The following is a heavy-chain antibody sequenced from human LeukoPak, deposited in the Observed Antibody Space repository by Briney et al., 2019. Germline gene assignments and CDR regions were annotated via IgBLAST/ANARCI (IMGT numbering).Heavy chain of an antibody. CDR1: GFTFSSYS. Sequence: MAGGSLRLSCAASGFTFSSYSMNWVRQAPGKGLEWVSSISSSSSYIYYADSVKGRFTISRDNSKNTLYLQMNSLRAEDTAVYYCASTTGGEYQLPFFDYWGQGTLVTVSS. CDR2: ISSSSSYI. V-gene: IGHV3-21*04. CDR3: ASTTGGEYQLPFFDY. D-gene: IGHD2-2*01. J-gene: IGHJ4*02.